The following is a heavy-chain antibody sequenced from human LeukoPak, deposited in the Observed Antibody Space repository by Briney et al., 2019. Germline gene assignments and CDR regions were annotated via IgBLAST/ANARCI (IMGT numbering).Heavy chain of an antibody. CDR2: ISTSSRYI. CDR3: ARADCSSSTCYLRRSWFDP. D-gene: IGHD2-2*01. Sequence: GGSLRLSCAASGFTLSNYDMNWVRQAPGKGLEWVSSISTSSRYIYYKDSVRGRFTISRDDAKNSPYLEMNSLRAEDTAVYYCARADCSSSTCYLRRSWFDPWGQGTLVTVSS. V-gene: IGHV3-21*01. J-gene: IGHJ5*02. CDR1: GFTLSNYD.